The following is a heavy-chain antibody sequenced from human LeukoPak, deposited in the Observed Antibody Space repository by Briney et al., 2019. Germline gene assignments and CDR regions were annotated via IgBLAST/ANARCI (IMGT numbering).Heavy chain of an antibody. CDR2: ISYDGSNK. CDR1: GFTFSSYA. CDR3: ARGGMTTTRQFDY. V-gene: IGHV3-30-3*01. J-gene: IGHJ4*02. D-gene: IGHD4-17*01. Sequence: GGSLRLSCAASGFTFSSYAMHWVRQAPGKGLEWVAVISYDGSNKYYADSVKGRFTISRDNSKNSLYLQMNSLRAEDTAVYYCARGGMTTTRQFDYWGQGTLVTVSS.